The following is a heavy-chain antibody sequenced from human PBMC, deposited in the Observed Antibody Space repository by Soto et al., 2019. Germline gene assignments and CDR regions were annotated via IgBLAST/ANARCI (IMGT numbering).Heavy chain of an antibody. D-gene: IGHD6-19*01. J-gene: IGHJ3*02. V-gene: IGHV1-69*13. CDR2: IIPIFGTA. Sequence: GASVKVSCKASGGTFSSYAISWVRQAPGQGLEWMGGIIPIFGTANYAQKFQGRVTITADESTSTAYMELSSLRSEDTAVYYCARGLGGWYTDAFDIWGRGTMVTVSS. CDR3: ARGLGGWYTDAFDI. CDR1: GGTFSSYA.